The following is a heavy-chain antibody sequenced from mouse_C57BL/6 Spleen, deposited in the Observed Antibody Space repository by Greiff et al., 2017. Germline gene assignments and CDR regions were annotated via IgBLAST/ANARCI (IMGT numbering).Heavy chain of an antibody. J-gene: IGHJ2*01. CDR3: ARWDGALLRLDY. D-gene: IGHD1-1*01. V-gene: IGHV1-9*01. CDR2: ILPGSGST. CDR1: GYTFTGYW. Sequence: QVQLQQSGAELMKPGASVKLSCKATGYTFTGYWIEWVKQRPGHGLEWIGEILPGSGSTNYNEKFKGKATFTADTSSNTAYMQLSSLTTDDSAIYCCARWDGALLRLDYWGQGTTLTVSS.